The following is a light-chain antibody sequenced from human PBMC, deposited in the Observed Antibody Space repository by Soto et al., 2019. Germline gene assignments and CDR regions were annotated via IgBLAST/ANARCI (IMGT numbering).Light chain of an antibody. CDR2: DAS. Sequence: DIKMNQSPATLSASVRDRVTINCRASQSISSWLAWYQQKPGKAPKLLIYDASSLESGVPSRFSGSGSGTEFTLTISSLQPDDFATYYCQQYNSYPWTFGQGTKVDI. J-gene: IGKJ1*01. CDR3: QQYNSYPWT. CDR1: QSISSW. V-gene: IGKV1-5*01.